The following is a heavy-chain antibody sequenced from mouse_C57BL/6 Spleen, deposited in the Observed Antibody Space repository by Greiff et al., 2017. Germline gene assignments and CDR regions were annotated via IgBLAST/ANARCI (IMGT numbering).Heavy chain of an antibody. J-gene: IGHJ2*01. CDR2: IYPGDGDT. D-gene: IGHD2-1*01. CDR3: ARLYGNYESYYFDY. CDR1: GYAFSSSW. V-gene: IGHV1-82*01. Sequence: VQLQQSGPELVKPGASVTISCKASGYAFSSSWMNWVKQRPGQGLEWIGRIYPGDGDTNYNGKFKGKATLTADKSSSTAYMQLSSLTSEDSAVYFCARLYGNYESYYFDYWGQGTTLTVSS.